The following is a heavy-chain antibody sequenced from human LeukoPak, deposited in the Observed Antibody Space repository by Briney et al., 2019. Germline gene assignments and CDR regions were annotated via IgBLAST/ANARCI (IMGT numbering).Heavy chain of an antibody. CDR2: INPNSGGT. CDR1: GYTFTGYY. CDR3: ARGLVTDYGDYEAFDP. J-gene: IGHJ5*02. D-gene: IGHD4-17*01. Sequence: ASVTVSCKASGYTFTGYYMHWVRQAPGQGLEWMGRINPNSGGTNYAQRFQGRVTMTRDTSISTVYMELSRLRSDDTAVYYCARGLVTDYGDYEAFDPWGQGTLVTVSS. V-gene: IGHV1-2*06.